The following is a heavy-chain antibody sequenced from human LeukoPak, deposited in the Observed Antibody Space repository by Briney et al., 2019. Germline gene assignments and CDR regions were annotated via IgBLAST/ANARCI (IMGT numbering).Heavy chain of an antibody. J-gene: IGHJ4*02. CDR3: ARVSSRAKEWDFDY. CDR1: GYTFTVYY. CDR2: INPNSGGT. D-gene: IGHD3-3*01. Sequence: ASVKVSCKASGYTFTVYYMHWVRQAPGQGLEWMGRINPNSGGTNSAQKFQGRVTMTRDTSISTVYMDLSRPTSDDTAVYYCARVSSRAKEWDFDYWGQGTLVTVSS. V-gene: IGHV1-2*06.